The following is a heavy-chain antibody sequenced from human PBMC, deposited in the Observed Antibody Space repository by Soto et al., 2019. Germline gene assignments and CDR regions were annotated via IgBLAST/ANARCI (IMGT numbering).Heavy chain of an antibody. CDR3: ARGDGDYYDGNGYLGRH. CDR1: GFTFSKYT. CDR2: ISDDGSNT. D-gene: IGHD3-22*01. J-gene: IGHJ4*02. V-gene: IGHV3-30-3*01. Sequence: PGGSLRLSCAASGFTFSKYTMHWVRQAPGKGLEWVAAISDDGSNTYYADSVKGRFTISRDNSKNTLYLQMNSLSNEDTAVHYCARGDGDYYDGNGYLGRHWGQGTLVTVSS.